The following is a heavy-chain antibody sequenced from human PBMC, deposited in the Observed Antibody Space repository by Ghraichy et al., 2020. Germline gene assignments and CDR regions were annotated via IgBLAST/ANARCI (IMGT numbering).Heavy chain of an antibody. CDR1: GYTFTSYG. D-gene: IGHD6-19*01. CDR2: ISAYNGNT. J-gene: IGHJ4*02. Sequence: ASVKVSCKASGYTFTSYGISWVRQAPGQGLEWMGWISAYNGNTNYAQKLQGRVTMTTDTSTSTAYMELRSLRSDDTAVYYCARDPGYSSGWYGAKMEYYFDYWGQGTLVTVSS. CDR3: ARDPGYSSGWYGAKMEYYFDY. V-gene: IGHV1-18*01.